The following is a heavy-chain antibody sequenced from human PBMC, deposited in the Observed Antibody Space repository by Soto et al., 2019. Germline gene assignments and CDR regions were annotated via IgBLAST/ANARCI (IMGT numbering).Heavy chain of an antibody. CDR2: LYNDERT. V-gene: IGHV4-4*07. CDR3: AREPLAHSYFDF. Sequence: LSLSCTVSGDSVSSHYWSWIRQPAGKGLEWLGRLYNDERTNYNPSLKSRVTMSMDTSKNQFSLKLTSVTAADSAVYFCAREPLAHSYFDFWGQGILVTVSS. CDR1: GDSVSSHY. J-gene: IGHJ4*02.